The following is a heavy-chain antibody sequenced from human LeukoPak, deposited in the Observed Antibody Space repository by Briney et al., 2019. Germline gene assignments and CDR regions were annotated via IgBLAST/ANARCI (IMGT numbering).Heavy chain of an antibody. V-gene: IGHV3-23*01. CDR1: GFTFSIHA. CDR3: AKDWIPYNRVFDCFDF. D-gene: IGHD1-1*01. J-gene: IGHJ4*02. Sequence: GGSLRLSRAGSGFTFSIHAMSWVRQAPGKGLEWVSTIGGGDTYYADSVKGRFTISRDDFQSTVHLQMNSLRAEDTAVYYCAKDWIPYNRVFDCFDFWGQGTLVTVSS. CDR2: IGGGDT.